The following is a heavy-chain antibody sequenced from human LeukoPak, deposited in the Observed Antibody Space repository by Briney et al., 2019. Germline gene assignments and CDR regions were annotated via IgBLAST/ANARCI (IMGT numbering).Heavy chain of an antibody. CDR1: GFTFSSYS. J-gene: IGHJ4*02. V-gene: IGHV3-48*02. D-gene: IGHD3-10*01. CDR2: ISSSTNTI. Sequence: GGSLRLSCAASGFTFSSYSMNWVRQAPGKGLEWVSYISSSTNTIYYADSVKGRFTISRDNAKNSLFLQMNSLRDEDTAVYSCAKYTSGTYYRGLDYWGQGTLATVSS. CDR3: AKYTSGTYYRGLDY.